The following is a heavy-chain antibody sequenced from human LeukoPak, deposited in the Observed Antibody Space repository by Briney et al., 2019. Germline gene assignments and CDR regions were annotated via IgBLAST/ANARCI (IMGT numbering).Heavy chain of an antibody. CDR3: ARDSIPPDVIALGGPDY. CDR2: INPKNGGT. J-gene: IGHJ4*02. Sequence: GASVKVSCKASGYTFTGYYMHRVRQAPGQGLEWMGWINPKNGGTTYAQKFQGRVTMTRDRSISTTYLELTSLRSDDTAIYYCARDSIPPDVIALGGPDYWGQGTLVTVSS. V-gene: IGHV1-2*02. D-gene: IGHD2-21*01. CDR1: GYTFTGYY.